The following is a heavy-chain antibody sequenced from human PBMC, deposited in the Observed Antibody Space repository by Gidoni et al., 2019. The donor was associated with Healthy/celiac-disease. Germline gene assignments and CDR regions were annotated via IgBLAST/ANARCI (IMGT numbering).Heavy chain of an antibody. V-gene: IGHV4-34*01. J-gene: IGHJ4*02. D-gene: IGHD6-19*01. CDR1: GGSFSGYY. CDR2: SNHSGRT. Sequence: GRLQQRRARLLKPSETLSPTCAVYGGSFSGYYWSWVRQPPGKGLEWIGESNHSGRTNYNPALKSRFTISVKTSKNQFAHNLSPVTAADTAVYYCARSRVQWLVRVFKGGYFDYGGQRALVTVSS. CDR3: ARSRVQWLVRVFKGGYFDY.